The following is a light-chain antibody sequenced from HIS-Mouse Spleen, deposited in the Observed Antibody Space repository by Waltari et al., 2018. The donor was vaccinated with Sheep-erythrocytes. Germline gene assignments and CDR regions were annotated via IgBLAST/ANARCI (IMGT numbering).Light chain of an antibody. V-gene: IGLV2-11*01. CDR2: DVS. Sequence: QSALTQPRSVSGSPGQSVTISCTGTSSDVGGYNYVSWYQQHPGKAPKLMFYDVSKRPSGFPDRFSGSKSGTTASLTISGLQAEDEADYYCCSYAGSYTLVFGGGTKLTVL. CDR3: CSYAGSYTLV. J-gene: IGLJ3*02. CDR1: SSDVGGYNY.